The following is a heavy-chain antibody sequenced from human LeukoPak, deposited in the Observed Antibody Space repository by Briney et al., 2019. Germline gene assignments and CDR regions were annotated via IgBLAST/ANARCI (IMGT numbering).Heavy chain of an antibody. CDR3: ARALGDSSGYYYQPTDY. J-gene: IGHJ4*02. CDR2: INQDGSEK. CDR1: GFTFSNYG. D-gene: IGHD3-22*01. V-gene: IGHV3-7*01. Sequence: GGSLRLSCAASGFTFSNYGMSWVPQAPGNGLEWVASINQDGSEKYYVDSVRGRFTISRDNAQNSLYLQMNSLRAEDTAVYYCARALGDSSGYYYQPTDYWGQGTLVTVS.